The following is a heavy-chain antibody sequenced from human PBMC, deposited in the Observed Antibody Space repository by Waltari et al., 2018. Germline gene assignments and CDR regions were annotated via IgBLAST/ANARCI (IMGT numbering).Heavy chain of an antibody. J-gene: IGHJ4*02. V-gene: IGHV4-34*01. CDR3: ARVRRAYCGGDCSGPWDY. D-gene: IGHD2-21*02. CDR2: INQRGST. CDR1: GGSFSGYY. Sequence: QVQLQQWGAGLLKPSETLSLTCAVYGGSFSGYYWSWIRQPPGKGLEWIGEINQRGSTNSNPALKSRVTISVDTSKNQFSLKLSSVTAAGTAVYYCARVRRAYCGGDCSGPWDYWGQGTLVTVSS.